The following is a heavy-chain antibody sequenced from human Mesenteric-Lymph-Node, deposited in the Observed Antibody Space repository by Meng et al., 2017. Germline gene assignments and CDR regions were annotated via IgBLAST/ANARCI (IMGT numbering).Heavy chain of an antibody. CDR1: GFTFSSYA. J-gene: IGHJ6*02. CDR2: ISGSGGST. D-gene: IGHD3-3*01. Sequence: GESLKISCAASGFTFSSYAMSWVRQAPGKGLEWVSAISGSGGSTYYADSVKGRFTISRDNSKNTLYLQMNSLRAEDTAVYYCARASTIFGANYYYYYGMDVWGQGTTVTVSS. CDR3: ARASTIFGANYYYYYGMDV. V-gene: IGHV3-23*01.